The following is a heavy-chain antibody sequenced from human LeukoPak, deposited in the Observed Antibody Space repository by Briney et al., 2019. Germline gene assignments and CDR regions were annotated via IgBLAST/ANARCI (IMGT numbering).Heavy chain of an antibody. CDR2: IYTSGST. Sequence: SETLSLTCNVSGGSITSYYWSWIRQPAGKGLEWIGRIYTSGSTNYNPSLRSRVAMSVDTSNNHFSLTLSSVTAADTAVYYCARDSAARAYDIWGQGTMVTVSS. J-gene: IGHJ3*02. D-gene: IGHD1-26*01. V-gene: IGHV4-4*07. CDR3: ARDSAARAYDI. CDR1: GGSITSYY.